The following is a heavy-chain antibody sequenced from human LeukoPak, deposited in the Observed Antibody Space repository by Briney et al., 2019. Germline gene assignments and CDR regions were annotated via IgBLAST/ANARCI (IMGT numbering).Heavy chain of an antibody. J-gene: IGHJ4*02. D-gene: IGHD3-22*01. CDR1: GGSFSGYY. CDR3: ARNYYDSSGPDY. CDR2: INHSGST. Sequence: SETLSLTCAVYGGSFSGYYWSWIRQPPGKGLEWIGEINHSGSTNYNPSLKSRVTISVDTSKNQFSLKLSSVTAADTAVYYCARNYYDSSGPDYWGQGTLVTVSS. V-gene: IGHV4-34*01.